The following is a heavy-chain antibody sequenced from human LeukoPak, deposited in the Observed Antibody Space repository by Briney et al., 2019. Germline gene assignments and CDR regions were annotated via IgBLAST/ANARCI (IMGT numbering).Heavy chain of an antibody. CDR1: GYTFSNYE. J-gene: IGHJ4*02. V-gene: IGHV3-48*03. CDR2: ITSSGSIM. Sequence: GGSLRLSCAASGYTFSNYEMNWVRQAPGKGLEWVSYITSSGSIMYYPDSVKGRFTISRDNAKNSLYLQMNSLRAEDTAVYYCAREGDYGDSDYWGQGTLVTVSS. D-gene: IGHD4-17*01. CDR3: AREGDYGDSDY.